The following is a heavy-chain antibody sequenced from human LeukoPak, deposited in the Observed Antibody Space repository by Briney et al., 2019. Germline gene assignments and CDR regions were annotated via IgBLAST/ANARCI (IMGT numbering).Heavy chain of an antibody. CDR1: GFTFSSYA. V-gene: IGHV3-23*01. CDR3: AKDQGSVATAVSWFDP. CDR2: ISGSGGST. J-gene: IGHJ5*02. D-gene: IGHD6-13*01. Sequence: GGSLRLSCAASGFTFSSYAMSWVRQAPGKGLEWVSAISGSGGSTYYADSVKGRFTISRDNSKNTLYLQMNSLRAEDTAVYYCAKDQGSVATAVSWFDPWGQGTLVTVSS.